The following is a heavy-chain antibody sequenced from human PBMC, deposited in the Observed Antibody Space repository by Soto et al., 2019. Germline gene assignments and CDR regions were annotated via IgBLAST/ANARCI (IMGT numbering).Heavy chain of an antibody. J-gene: IGHJ4*02. Sequence: QVQLQESGPGLVKPSGTLSLTCAVSGGSISSSNWWSWVRQPPGKGLEWIGEIYHSGSTNYNPSLKSRVTXXVXKXXNQFSLKLSSVTAADTAVYYCASRHLQGIAVAVDYWGQGTLVTVSS. CDR3: ASRHLQGIAVAVDY. D-gene: IGHD6-19*01. CDR2: IYHSGST. CDR1: GGSISSSNW. V-gene: IGHV4-4*02.